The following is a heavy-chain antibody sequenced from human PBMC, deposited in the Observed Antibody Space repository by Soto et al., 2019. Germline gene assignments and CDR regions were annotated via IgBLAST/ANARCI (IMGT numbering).Heavy chain of an antibody. CDR1: GFTFSNFW. CDR3: ARDLNDVGRVPHY. D-gene: IGHD3-16*01. V-gene: IGHV3-7*03. Sequence: GGSLRLSCATSGFTFSNFWMNWVRQAPGKGLEWVANIKQDGGEKYYVDSVKGRFFISRDNAKNSLYLQVNSLRVEDTAVYYCARDLNDVGRVPHYWGQGAVVTVSS. J-gene: IGHJ4*02. CDR2: IKQDGGEK.